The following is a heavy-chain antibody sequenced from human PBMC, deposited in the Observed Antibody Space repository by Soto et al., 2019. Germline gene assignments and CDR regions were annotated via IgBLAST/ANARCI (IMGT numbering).Heavy chain of an antibody. J-gene: IGHJ4*02. CDR3: ARHVDTAMITANFDS. D-gene: IGHD5-18*01. Sequence: ESLKICFQGAGYSFAHSWIVWVRQIPGKGLEWMGIIYPCDSDTRYSPSFQGQATISADKSISTAYLQWSSLKASDSAIYYCARHVDTAMITANFDSWGQGTLVTVSS. CDR2: IYPCDSDT. CDR1: GYSFAHSW. V-gene: IGHV5-51*01.